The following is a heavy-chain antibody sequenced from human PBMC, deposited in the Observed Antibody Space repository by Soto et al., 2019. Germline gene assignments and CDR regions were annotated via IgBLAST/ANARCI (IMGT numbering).Heavy chain of an antibody. CDR3: ARAITIFGVVITGDYFDY. CDR2: ISSNGGST. Sequence: GGSLRLSCAASGFTFSSYAMHWVRQAPGKGLEYVSAISSNGGSTYYANSVKGRFTIYRDNSKNTLYLQMGSLRAEDMAVYYCARAITIFGVVITGDYFDYWGQGTLVTVSS. CDR1: GFTFSSYA. J-gene: IGHJ4*02. V-gene: IGHV3-64*01. D-gene: IGHD3-3*01.